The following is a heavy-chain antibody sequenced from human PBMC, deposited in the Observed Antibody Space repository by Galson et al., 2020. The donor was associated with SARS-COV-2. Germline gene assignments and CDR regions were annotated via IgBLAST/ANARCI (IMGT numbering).Heavy chain of an antibody. D-gene: IGHD6-13*01. J-gene: IGHJ6*03. V-gene: IGHV3-9*01. CDR2: ISWNSGSI. CDR3: GRAAVTNYHYYMDV. CDR1: GFTFDDYA. Sequence: GGSLRLSCAASGFTFDDYAMHWVRQAPGKGLEWVSGISWNSGSIGYADSVKGRFTISRDNAKNSLYLQMNSLKPEDTALYYCGRAAVTNYHYYMDVWGKGTTVTVSS.